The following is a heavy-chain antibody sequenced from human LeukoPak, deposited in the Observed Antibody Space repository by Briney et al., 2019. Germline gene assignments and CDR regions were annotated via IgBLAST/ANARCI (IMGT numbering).Heavy chain of an antibody. CDR3: AKDREAHSSGWYSDY. V-gene: IGHV3-30*02. CDR1: GFTFSSYG. CDR2: IRYDGSNK. Sequence: GGSLRLSCAASGFTFSSYGMHWVRQAPGKGLEWVAFIRYDGSNKYYADSVKGRFTISRDNSKNTLYLQMNSLRAEDTAVYYCAKDREAHSSGWYSDYWGQGTLVTVSS. D-gene: IGHD6-19*01. J-gene: IGHJ4*02.